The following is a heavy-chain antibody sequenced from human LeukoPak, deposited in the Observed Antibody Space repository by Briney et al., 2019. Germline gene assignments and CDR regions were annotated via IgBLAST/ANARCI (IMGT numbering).Heavy chain of an antibody. Sequence: GGSLRLSCAASGFTFSSYEMNWVRQAPGKGLEWVSYISSSGSTIYYADSVKGRFTISRDNAKNSLYLQMNSLRAEDTAVYYCARTSAVGMLDYWGQGTLVTVSS. J-gene: IGHJ4*02. CDR3: ARTSAVGMLDY. CDR2: ISSSGSTI. CDR1: GFTFSSYE. D-gene: IGHD6-13*01. V-gene: IGHV3-48*03.